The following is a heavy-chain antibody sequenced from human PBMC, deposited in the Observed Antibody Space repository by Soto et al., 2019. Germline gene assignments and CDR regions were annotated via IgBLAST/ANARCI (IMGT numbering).Heavy chain of an antibody. CDR3: ARSRYCSSTSCFLNWFDP. Sequence: GGALRLSYAASGFNLSSDSMNSVRQAPGKGLEWVSYISSSSSTIYYADSVKGRFTISRDNAKNSLYLQMNSLRAEDTAVYYCARSRYCSSTSCFLNWFDPWGQGTLVTVSS. CDR2: ISSSSSTI. CDR1: GFNLSSDS. V-gene: IGHV3-48*01. J-gene: IGHJ5*02. D-gene: IGHD2-2*01.